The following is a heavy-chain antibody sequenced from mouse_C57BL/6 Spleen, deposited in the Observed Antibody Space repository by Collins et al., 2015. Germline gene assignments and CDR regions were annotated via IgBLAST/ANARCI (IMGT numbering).Heavy chain of an antibody. CDR3: ARDRYYGSSHFDY. CDR1: GYTFTSYW. Sequence: QVQLQQPGAELVKPGASVKLSCKASGYTFTSYWMHWVKQRPGQGLEWIGEINPSNGRTNYNEKFKSKATLTVDKSSSTAYMQLSSLTSEDSAVYYCARDRYYGSSHFDYWGQGTTLTVSS. D-gene: IGHD1-1*01. V-gene: IGHV1S81*02. CDR2: INPSNGRT. J-gene: IGHJ2*01.